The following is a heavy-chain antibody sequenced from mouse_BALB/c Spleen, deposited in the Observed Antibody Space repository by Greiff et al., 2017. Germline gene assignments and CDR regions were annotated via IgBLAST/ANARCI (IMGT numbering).Heavy chain of an antibody. CDR1: GFTFTDYY. V-gene: IGHV7-3*02. Sequence: EVKLVESGGGLVQPGGSLRLSCATSGFTFTDYYMSWVRQPPGKALEWLGFIRNKANGYTTEYSASVKGRFTISRDNSQSILYLQMNTLRAEDSATYYCASDDGNPFAYWGQGTLVTVSA. D-gene: IGHD2-1*01. CDR2: IRNKANGYTT. CDR3: ASDDGNPFAY. J-gene: IGHJ3*01.